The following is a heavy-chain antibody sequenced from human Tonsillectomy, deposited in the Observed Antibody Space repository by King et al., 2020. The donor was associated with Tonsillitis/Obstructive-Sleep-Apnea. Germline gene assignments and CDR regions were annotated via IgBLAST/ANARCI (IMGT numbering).Heavy chain of an antibody. V-gene: IGHV4-4*02. CDR1: GGSISSNNR. D-gene: IGHD1-1*01. Sequence: VQLQESGPGLVKPSGTLSLTCAVSGGSISSNNRWSWVRQSPGKGLEWIGEIYHSGYTTYNPSLKGRVTISVDKPKNLFSLKLTSVTAADTAVYYCARDTSNWNDVSFDYWGQGTLVTVSS. CDR3: ARDTSNWNDVSFDY. J-gene: IGHJ4*02. CDR2: IYHSGYT.